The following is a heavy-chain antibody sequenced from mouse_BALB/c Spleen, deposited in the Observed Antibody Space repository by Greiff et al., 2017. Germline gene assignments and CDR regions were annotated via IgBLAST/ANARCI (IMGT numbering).Heavy chain of an antibody. CDR3: ARDRNMDAMDY. D-gene: IGHD1-1*02. Sequence: EVQLVESGGGLVQPGGSLRLSCATSGFTFTDYYMSWVRQPPGKALEWLGFIRNKANGYTTEYSASVKGRFTISRDNSQSILYLQMNTLRAEDSATYYCARDRNMDAMDYWGQGTSVTVSS. CDR1: GFTFTDYY. J-gene: IGHJ4*01. V-gene: IGHV7-3*02. CDR2: IRNKANGYTT.